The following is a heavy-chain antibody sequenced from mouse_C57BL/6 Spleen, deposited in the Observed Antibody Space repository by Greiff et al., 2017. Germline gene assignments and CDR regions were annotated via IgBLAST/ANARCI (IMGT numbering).Heavy chain of an antibody. J-gene: IGHJ4*01. CDR2: INPNNGGT. CDR3: ARVRVYDYLYAMDY. CDR1: GYTFTDYN. Sequence: EVQGVESGPELVKPGASVKMSCKASGYTFTDYNMHWVKQSHGKSLEWIGYINPNNGGTSYNQKFKGKATLTVNKSSSTAYMELRSLTSEDSAVYYCARVRVYDYLYAMDYWGQGTSVTVSS. D-gene: IGHD2-4*01. V-gene: IGHV1-22*01.